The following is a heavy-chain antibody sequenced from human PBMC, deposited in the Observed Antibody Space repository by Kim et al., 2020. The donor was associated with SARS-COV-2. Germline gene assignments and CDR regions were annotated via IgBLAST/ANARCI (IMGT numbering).Heavy chain of an antibody. V-gene: IGHV1-69*13. J-gene: IGHJ6*02. Sequence: SVKVSCKASGGTFSSYAISWVRQAPGQGLEWMGGIIPIFGTANYAQKFQGRVTITADESTSTAYMELSSLRSEDTAVYYCASLTLLWFGERYGMDVWGQGTTVTVSS. CDR2: IIPIFGTA. D-gene: IGHD3-10*01. CDR3: ASLTLLWFGERYGMDV. CDR1: GGTFSSYA.